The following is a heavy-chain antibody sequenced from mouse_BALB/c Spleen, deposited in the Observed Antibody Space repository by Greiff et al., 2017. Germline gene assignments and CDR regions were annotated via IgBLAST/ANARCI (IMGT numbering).Heavy chain of an antibody. Sequence: VQLKQSGAELVKPGASVTLSCTASGFNIKDTYMHWVKPRPEQGLEWIGRIYPANDNTKYDPKFPGKAPITADTSSNTAYLQLSSLTSEDTAVYYCAKDDGFDYWGQGTTLTVSS. CDR3: AKDDGFDY. D-gene: IGHD2-12*01. V-gene: IGHV14-3*02. J-gene: IGHJ2*01. CDR1: GFNIKDTY. CDR2: IYPANDNT.